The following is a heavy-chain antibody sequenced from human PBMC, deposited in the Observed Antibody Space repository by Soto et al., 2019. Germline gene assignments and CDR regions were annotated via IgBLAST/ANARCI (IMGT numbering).Heavy chain of an antibody. D-gene: IGHD3-22*01. CDR3: ARVRYYFDDTGSYYSYHFDD. CDR1: DYSVRSCDY. Sequence: KPWGTLCLTCAVSDYSVRSCDYCGFSRQPRGEALEGTGSMCHNGHTYHNPSLKSRVTISVDTSKNQFSPPLTSVTAADTAVYFCARVRYYFDDTGSYYSYHFDDWGQGSLVTVSS. J-gene: IGHJ4*02. V-gene: IGHV4-38-2*01. CDR2: MCHNGHT.